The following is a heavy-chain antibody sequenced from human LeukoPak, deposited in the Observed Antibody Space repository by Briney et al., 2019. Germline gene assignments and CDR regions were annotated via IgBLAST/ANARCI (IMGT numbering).Heavy chain of an antibody. CDR3: ARQGPGTYGDYVSPLR. V-gene: IGHV5-51*01. D-gene: IGHD4-17*01. Sequence: GASLQISCKGSGYSFTSYWIGWVRPMPGKGLEWMGIIYPGDSDTRYSPSFQGQVTISADKSISTAYLQWSSLKASDTAMYYCARQGPGTYGDYVSPLRWGQGTLVTVSS. CDR2: IYPGDSDT. CDR1: GYSFTSYW. J-gene: IGHJ4*02.